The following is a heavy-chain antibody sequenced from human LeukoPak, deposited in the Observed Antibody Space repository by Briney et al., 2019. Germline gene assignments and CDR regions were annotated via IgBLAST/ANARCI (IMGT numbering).Heavy chain of an antibody. J-gene: IGHJ6*03. CDR1: DDSITMYY. CDR2: VYHTGST. V-gene: IGHV4-59*01. Sequence: SETLSLTCTVSDDSITMYYWTWLRQPPGKGLEWIGYVYHTGSTKFNPSLNGRVSISRDTSKNLFSLRLRSVTAADTAVYFCARGRVSSSTWYSTYYYYFYMDVWGKGTTVAVSS. D-gene: IGHD4-11*01. CDR3: ARGRVSSSTWYSTYYYYFYMDV.